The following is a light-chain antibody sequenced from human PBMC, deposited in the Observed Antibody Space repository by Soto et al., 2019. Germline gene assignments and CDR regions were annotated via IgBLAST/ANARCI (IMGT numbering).Light chain of an antibody. CDR3: QQYNDWPPA. V-gene: IGKV3-15*01. J-gene: IGKJ4*01. CDR1: QSVRSTH. CDR2: GAS. Sequence: IVLAQSPGTLSLSPGERATLSCRASQSVRSTHLAWYQLKPGQAPRFLIYGASTRATGIPARFRGSGSGTEFTLTIDSLQSEDFAVYYCQQYNDWPPAFGGGTKVDIK.